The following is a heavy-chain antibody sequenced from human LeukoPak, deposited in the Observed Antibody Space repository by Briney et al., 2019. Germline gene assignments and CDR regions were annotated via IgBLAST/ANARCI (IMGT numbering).Heavy chain of an antibody. J-gene: IGHJ6*02. Sequence: SGGSLRLSCAASGFTFSSYAMSWVRQAPGKGLEWVSAISGSGGSTYYADSVKGRFTISRDNSENTLYLQMNSLRAEDTAVYYCAKRNSSGWYGMDVWGQGTTVTVSS. V-gene: IGHV3-23*01. CDR3: AKRNSSGWYGMDV. CDR1: GFTFSSYA. CDR2: ISGSGGST. D-gene: IGHD6-19*01.